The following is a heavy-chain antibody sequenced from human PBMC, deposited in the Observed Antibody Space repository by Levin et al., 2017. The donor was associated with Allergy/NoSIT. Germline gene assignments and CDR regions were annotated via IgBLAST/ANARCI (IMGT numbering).Heavy chain of an antibody. CDR3: TGGSGVDS. J-gene: IGHJ4*02. Sequence: PGGSLRLSCAASGFIFSDSAMHWVRQASGKGLEWVGRIRSKANKYATAYGESVKGRFTISRDDSKNMAYLQMNSLKIEDTAVYYCTGGSGVDSWGQGTLVTVSS. V-gene: IGHV3-73*01. CDR1: GFIFSDSA. CDR2: IRSKANKYAT. D-gene: IGHD3-10*01.